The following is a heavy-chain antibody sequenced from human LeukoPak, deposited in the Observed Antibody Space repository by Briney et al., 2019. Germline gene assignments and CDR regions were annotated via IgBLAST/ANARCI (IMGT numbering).Heavy chain of an antibody. V-gene: IGHV4-59*01. Sequence: SETLSLTCTVSGVSISTYYWSWIRQPPGKGLEWIWYIYYIGSTNYNPSLKSRVAISVDTSKNQFSLKLRSVTAADTAVYYCARGDYGSGSRNANWFDPWGQGTLVTVSS. CDR3: ARGDYGSGSRNANWFDP. CDR2: IYYIGST. J-gene: IGHJ5*02. CDR1: GVSISTYY. D-gene: IGHD3-10*01.